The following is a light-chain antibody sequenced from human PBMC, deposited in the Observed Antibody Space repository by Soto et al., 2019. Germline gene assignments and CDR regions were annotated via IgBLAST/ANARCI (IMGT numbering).Light chain of an antibody. V-gene: IGLV3-21*02. J-gene: IGLJ2*01. CDR3: QLWDSNSDHVV. Sequence: SYELTQPPSVSVAPGQTARITCGGSNIGRKSVHWYQQKPGQAPVVVVYEDRDRPSGIPERFSGSNSGNTATLTISRVEAGDEADYYCQLWDSNSDHVVFGGGTQLTVL. CDR2: EDR. CDR1: NIGRKS.